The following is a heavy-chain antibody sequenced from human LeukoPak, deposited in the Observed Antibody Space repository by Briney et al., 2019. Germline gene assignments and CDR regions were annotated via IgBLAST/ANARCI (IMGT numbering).Heavy chain of an antibody. CDR3: ARALRFLEWLSLSGGEPQGFDP. CDR2: MNPNSGNT. J-gene: IGHJ5*02. CDR1: GYTFTSYD. D-gene: IGHD3-3*01. Sequence: ASVKVSCKASGYTFTSYDINWVRQATGQGLEWMGWMNPNSGNTGYAQKFQGRVTMTRNTSISTAYMELSSLRSEDTAVYYCARALRFLEWLSLSGGEPQGFDPWGQGTLVTVSS. V-gene: IGHV1-8*01.